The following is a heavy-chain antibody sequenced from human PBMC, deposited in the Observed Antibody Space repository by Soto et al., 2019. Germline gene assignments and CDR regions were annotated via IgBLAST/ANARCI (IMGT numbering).Heavy chain of an antibody. CDR2: ISGSGGST. CDR3: AKDQGYCSAVTCPYFDY. J-gene: IGHJ4*02. Sequence: GGSLRLSCAASGFTFSSFAMTWVRQAPGKGLEWVSVISGSGGSTYYADSVKGRFTISRDNSKNTLYLQMNSLRAEDTAVYYCAKDQGYCSAVTCPYFDYWGQGPLVTVPS. D-gene: IGHD2-15*01. CDR1: GFTFSSFA. V-gene: IGHV3-23*01.